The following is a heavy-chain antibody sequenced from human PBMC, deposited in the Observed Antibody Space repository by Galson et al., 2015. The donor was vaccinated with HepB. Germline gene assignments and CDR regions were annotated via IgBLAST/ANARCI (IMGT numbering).Heavy chain of an antibody. CDR2: ISSSSSTI. CDR3: ARDLGYCSGGSCYWDAFDI. J-gene: IGHJ3*02. V-gene: IGHV3-48*01. CDR1: GFTFSSYS. Sequence: SLRLSCAASGFTFSSYSMNWVRQAPGKGLEWVSYISSSSSTIYYADSVKGRFTISRDNAKNSLYLQMNSLRAEDTAVYYCARDLGYCSGGSCYWDAFDIWGQGTMVTVSS. D-gene: IGHD2-15*01.